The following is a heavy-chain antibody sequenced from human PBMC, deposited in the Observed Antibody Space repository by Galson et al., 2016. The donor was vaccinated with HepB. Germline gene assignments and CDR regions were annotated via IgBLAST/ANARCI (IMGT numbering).Heavy chain of an antibody. CDR2: ISSSSGFI. CDR1: GFDFSSFS. D-gene: IGHD4-17*01. V-gene: IGHV3-21*01. CDR3: ARQFRDFGDYLDF. Sequence: LRLSCATSGFDFSSFSMNWVRQAPGKGLEWVSYISSSSGFIYYADSVQGRFTISRDNAKNSLYLQMDSLRAEDTAVYFCARQFRDFGDYLDFWGQGTLVTVSS. J-gene: IGHJ4*02.